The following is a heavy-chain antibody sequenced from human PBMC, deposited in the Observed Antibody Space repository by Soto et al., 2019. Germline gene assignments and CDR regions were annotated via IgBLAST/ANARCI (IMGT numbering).Heavy chain of an antibody. CDR3: AKDTAPGFYDANGHLDS. Sequence: VQLVESGGGLVQRGGSRRLSCVVSGINFDDFAMHWVRQVPGKGLEWVSGINWDSEDIGYADSVKGRFTISRDNAKNSLYLQMNSLKAEDTALYYCAKDTAPGFYDANGHLDSWGQGTPVTVSS. CDR2: INWDSEDI. CDR1: GINFDDFA. D-gene: IGHD2-8*01. J-gene: IGHJ4*02. V-gene: IGHV3-9*01.